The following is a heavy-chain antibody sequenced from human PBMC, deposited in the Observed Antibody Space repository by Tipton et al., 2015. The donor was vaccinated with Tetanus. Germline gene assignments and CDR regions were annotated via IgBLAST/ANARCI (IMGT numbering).Heavy chain of an antibody. CDR2: INHSGST. CDR1: GGSFSGYY. D-gene: IGHD3-9*01. V-gene: IGHV4-34*01. J-gene: IGHJ5*02. Sequence: TLSLTCAVYGGSFSGYYWSWIRQPPGKGLEWIGEINHSGSTNYNPSLKSRVTISVDTSKNQFSLKLSSVTAADTAVYYCARSILTGYAVAWGQGTLVTVSS. CDR3: ARSILTGYAVA.